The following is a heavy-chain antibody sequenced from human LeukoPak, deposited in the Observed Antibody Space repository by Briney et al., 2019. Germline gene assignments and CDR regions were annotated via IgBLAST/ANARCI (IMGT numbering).Heavy chain of an antibody. Sequence: SETLSLTCTVSGGSISSSNYYWGWVRQPPGKGLEWIGSIYYSGTTFYKPALKSRVTISVDTSKNQFSLKLSSVTAADTAVYYCAGETTSSCHHWGQGTLVTVSS. CDR2: IYYSGTT. CDR1: GGSISSSNYY. J-gene: IGHJ1*01. CDR3: AGETTSSCHH. V-gene: IGHV4-39*01. D-gene: IGHD1-1*01.